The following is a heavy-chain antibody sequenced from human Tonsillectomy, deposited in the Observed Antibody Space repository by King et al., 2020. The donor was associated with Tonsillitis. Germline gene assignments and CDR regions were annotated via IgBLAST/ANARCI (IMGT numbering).Heavy chain of an antibody. CDR3: AREPYLGAPDY. Sequence: VQLVETGGGLIQPGGSLRLSCAASGFTVSSNYMSWVRQAPGKGLEWVSVIYSGGSTYYADSVKGRFTISRDNSKNTLYLQMNSLGAEDTAVYYCAREPYLGAPDYWGQGTLVTVSS. CDR1: GFTVSSNY. J-gene: IGHJ4*02. D-gene: IGHD1-26*01. V-gene: IGHV3-53*02. CDR2: IYSGGST.